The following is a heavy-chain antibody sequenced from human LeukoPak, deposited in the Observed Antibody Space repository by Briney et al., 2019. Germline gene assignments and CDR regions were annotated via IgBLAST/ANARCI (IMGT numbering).Heavy chain of an antibody. J-gene: IGHJ4*02. CDR2: ISGSGGST. D-gene: IGHD3-22*01. CDR3: AKVWRPSYYYDSSGYYYGSNSGDY. Sequence: PGGSLRLSCAASGFTFNNYWMTWVRQAPGKGLEWVSAISGSGGSTCYADSVKGRFTISRDNSKNTLYLQMNSLRAEDTAVYYCAKVWRPSYYYDSSGYYYGSNSGDYWGQGTLVTVSS. CDR1: GFTFNNYW. V-gene: IGHV3-23*01.